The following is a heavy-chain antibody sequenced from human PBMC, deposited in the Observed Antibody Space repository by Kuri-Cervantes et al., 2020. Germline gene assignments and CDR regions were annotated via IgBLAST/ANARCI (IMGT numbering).Heavy chain of an antibody. D-gene: IGHD3-10*01. J-gene: IGHJ6*02. CDR1: GFTFSSYG. CDR3: ARGLPHYYGSGMGSMDV. Sequence: GGSLRLSCAASGFTFSSYGMHWVRQAPGKGLEWVAVISYDGSNKYYADSVKGRFTISRDNSKNTLYLQMNSLRAEDTAVYYCARGLPHYYGSGMGSMDVWGQGTTVTVSS. V-gene: IGHV3-30*03. CDR2: ISYDGSNK.